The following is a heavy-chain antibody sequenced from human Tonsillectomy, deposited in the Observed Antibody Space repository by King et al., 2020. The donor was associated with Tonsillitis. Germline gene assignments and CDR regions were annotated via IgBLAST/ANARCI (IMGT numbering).Heavy chain of an antibody. CDR3: ALNFYGSGTYYEASEY. CDR2: LCYSGSS. V-gene: IGHV4-39*01. Sequence: QLQESGPGLVKPSETLSLTCTVSGGSISSSSYYWGWIRQPPGKGLEWIGTLCYSGSSYYNPSLKSRVTISVDTSKNQFSLKLSSVTAADTAVYYCALNFYGSGTYYEASEYWGQGTLVTVSS. D-gene: IGHD3-10*01. CDR1: GGSISSSSYY. J-gene: IGHJ4*02.